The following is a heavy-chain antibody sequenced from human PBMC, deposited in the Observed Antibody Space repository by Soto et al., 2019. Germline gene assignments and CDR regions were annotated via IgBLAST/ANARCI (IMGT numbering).Heavy chain of an antibody. Sequence: ASVKVSCTASGYTFTSYDINWVRQATGQGLEWMGWMNPNSGNTGYAQKFQGRVTMTRNTSISTAYMELSSLRSEDTAVYYCARDYGDFFNWFDPWGQGTLVTVSS. J-gene: IGHJ5*02. V-gene: IGHV1-8*01. CDR2: MNPNSGNT. CDR1: GYTFTSYD. D-gene: IGHD4-17*01. CDR3: ARDYGDFFNWFDP.